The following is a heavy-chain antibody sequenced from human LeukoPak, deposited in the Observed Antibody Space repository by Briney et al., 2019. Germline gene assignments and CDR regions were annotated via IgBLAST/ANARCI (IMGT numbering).Heavy chain of an antibody. CDR3: AKNYGSDRGVPYGMDV. CDR1: GFTFSSYA. V-gene: IGHV3-23*01. Sequence: GGSLRLSCAASGFTFSSYAMRWVRQAPGKGLEWVAAISGISGSTTIYAGSVKGRFTVSRDNSKSTLSLQMNSLRAEDTAVYYCAKNYGSDRGVPYGMDVWGQGTTVTV. CDR2: ISGISGSTT. J-gene: IGHJ6*02. D-gene: IGHD3-10*01.